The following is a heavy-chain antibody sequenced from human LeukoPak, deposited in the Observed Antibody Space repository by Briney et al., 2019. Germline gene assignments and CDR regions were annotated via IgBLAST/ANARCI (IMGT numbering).Heavy chain of an antibody. Sequence: GASVKVSCKASGYTFTSYDINWVRQATGQGLEWMGWMNPNSGNTGYAQKFQGRVTITRNTSISTAYMELSSLRSEDTAVYYCARGVRKRGVGATLLPYYFDYWGQGTLVTVSS. J-gene: IGHJ4*02. D-gene: IGHD1-26*01. CDR2: MNPNSGNT. V-gene: IGHV1-8*03. CDR3: ARGVRKRGVGATLLPYYFDY. CDR1: GYTFTSYD.